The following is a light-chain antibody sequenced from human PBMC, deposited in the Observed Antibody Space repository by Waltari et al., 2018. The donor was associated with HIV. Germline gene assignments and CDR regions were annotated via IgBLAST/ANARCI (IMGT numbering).Light chain of an antibody. CDR1: NIGSKG. Sequence: SYVLTQPPSVSVAPGQTARITCGGNNIGSKGVHWYQQKPSQAPVLVVYDDSDRPSGIPERFSGSSSWNTATLTISRVEAGDEADFDCQVWDSSTDLRVFGGGTKLTVL. V-gene: IGLV3-21*02. CDR3: QVWDSSTDLRV. J-gene: IGLJ2*01. CDR2: DDS.